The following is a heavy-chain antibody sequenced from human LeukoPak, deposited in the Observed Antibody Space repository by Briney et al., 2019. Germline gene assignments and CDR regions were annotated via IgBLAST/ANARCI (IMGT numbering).Heavy chain of an antibody. CDR2: INPNSGGT. Sequence: ASVKVSCKASGYTFTGYYMHWVRQAPGQGLEWMGWINPNSGGTNYAQKFQGRVTMTRDTSISTAYMELSRLRSDGTAAYYCARGRITMVRGVYLDYWGQGTLVTVSS. D-gene: IGHD3-10*01. CDR3: ARGRITMVRGVYLDY. V-gene: IGHV1-2*02. CDR1: GYTFTGYY. J-gene: IGHJ4*02.